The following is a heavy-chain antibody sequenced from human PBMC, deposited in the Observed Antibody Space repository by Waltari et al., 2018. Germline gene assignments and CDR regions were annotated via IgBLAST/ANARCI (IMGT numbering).Heavy chain of an antibody. V-gene: IGHV1-69*13. CDR1: GGTFSSYA. D-gene: IGHD6-6*01. J-gene: IGHJ6*02. CDR3: ASIAARPGGYYYYGMDV. CDR2: IIPIFGTA. Sequence: QVQLVQSGAEVKKPGSSVKVSCKASGGTFSSYAISWVRQAPGQGLEWMGGIIPIFGTANYAQKFQGRVTLTADESTSTAYMELSSLRSEDTAVYYCASIAARPGGYYYYGMDVWGQGTTVIVSS.